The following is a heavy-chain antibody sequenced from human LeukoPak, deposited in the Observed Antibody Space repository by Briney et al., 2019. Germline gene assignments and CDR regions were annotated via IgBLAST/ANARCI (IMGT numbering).Heavy chain of an antibody. Sequence: QSGGSLRLSCAASGFTFSSYWMSWVRQAPGKGLEWVANIKQDGSEKYYVDSVKGRFTISRDNSKNTLYLQMNSLRAEDTAVYYCAKDLDTISYNWNYVDYWGQGTLVTVSS. CDR3: AKDLDTISYNWNYVDY. CDR1: GFTFSSYW. CDR2: IKQDGSEK. D-gene: IGHD1-20*01. V-gene: IGHV3-7*01. J-gene: IGHJ4*02.